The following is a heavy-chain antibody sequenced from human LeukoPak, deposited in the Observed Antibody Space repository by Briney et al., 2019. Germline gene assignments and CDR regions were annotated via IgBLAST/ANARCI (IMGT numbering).Heavy chain of an antibody. D-gene: IGHD3-22*01. CDR1: GYTFTGYY. CDR3: ARGVGGYYYRSFDY. J-gene: IGHJ4*02. Sequence: ASVKVSCKASGYTFTGYYMHWVRQAPGQGLEWMGRINPNSGGTNYAQKFQGRVTMTRDTSISTAYMELSRLRSDDTAVYYCARGVGGYYYRSFDYWGQGTLVTVSS. V-gene: IGHV1-2*06. CDR2: INPNSGGT.